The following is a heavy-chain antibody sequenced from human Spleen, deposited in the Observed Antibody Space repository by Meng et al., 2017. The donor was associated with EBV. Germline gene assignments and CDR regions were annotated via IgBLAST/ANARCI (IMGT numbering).Heavy chain of an antibody. CDR2: IGFNGVT. D-gene: IGHD3-3*01. Sequence: QVLLVPSGRVMRKPGDAVKVSCKNCGDTFRDVGLTWVRPAPGQGREWVGWIGFNGVTHYAQSLQGRLTLTTDASLSTGFLDLTSLTSDDTAVYFCARDGGAHWLDPWGQGTLVTVSS. J-gene: IGHJ5*02. CDR3: ARDGGAHWLDP. CDR1: GDTFRDVG. V-gene: IGHV1-18*04.